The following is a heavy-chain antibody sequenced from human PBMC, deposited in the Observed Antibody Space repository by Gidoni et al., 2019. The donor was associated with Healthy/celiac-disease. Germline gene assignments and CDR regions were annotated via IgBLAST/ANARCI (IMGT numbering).Heavy chain of an antibody. J-gene: IGHJ1*01. V-gene: IGHV3-23*01. CDR3: AKEGAIAAAGGQH. D-gene: IGHD6-13*01. Sequence: EVQLLESGGCLVQPGGSLRLSCAASGFTFSSDAMRWVRQAPGKGLGWVSAISGSGGRTYYADSVKGRFTISRDNSKNTLYLQMNSLRAEDTAVYYCAKEGAIAAAGGQHWGKGTLVTVSS. CDR2: ISGSGGRT. CDR1: GFTFSSDA.